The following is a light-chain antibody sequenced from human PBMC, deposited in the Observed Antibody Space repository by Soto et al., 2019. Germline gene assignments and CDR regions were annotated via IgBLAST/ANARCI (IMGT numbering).Light chain of an antibody. CDR1: QSIRSW. CDR2: DAS. CDR3: QHYESWPWT. V-gene: IGKV1-5*01. J-gene: IGKJ1*01. Sequence: DIQMTQSPSTLSASVGDRVTITCRASQSIRSWLAWYQLRPGKAPKVLIYDASSLEGGVPSRFSGSGSGTEFTLTISSLQPDDFVTYYCQHYESWPWTFGQGTKVDIK.